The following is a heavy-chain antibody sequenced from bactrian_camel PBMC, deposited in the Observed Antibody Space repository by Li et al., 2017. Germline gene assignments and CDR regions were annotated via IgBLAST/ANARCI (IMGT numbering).Heavy chain of an antibody. D-gene: IGHD2*01. CDR2: IFTSGLRT. J-gene: IGHJ4*01. CDR3: AASANFKCFTTTQTLAAEDYTY. Sequence: DVQLVESGGGFVQPGGSLRLSCAASGDPSTRNYAAWFRQAPGKEREGVAAIFTSGLRTSYADSVKGRFFISQDIAKYTLYLQMNSLKPEDTAMYYCAASANFKCFTTTQTLAAEDYTYWGQGTQVTVS. CDR1: GDPSTRNY. V-gene: IGHV3S40*01.